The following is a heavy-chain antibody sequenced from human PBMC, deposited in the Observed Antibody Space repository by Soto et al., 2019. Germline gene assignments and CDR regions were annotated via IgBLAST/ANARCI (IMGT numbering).Heavy chain of an antibody. Sequence: QVQLQESGPGLVKPSQSLSLTCTVSGGSISSAGYYWNWIRQHPGKGLEWIGYIYYSGSTYYNPSLKSRVTISVDWSKHQFSLKLSSVTAADTAVYYCARGTYDSSAYYYVDAFDIWGQGTMVTVSS. CDR1: GGSISSAGYY. D-gene: IGHD3-22*01. J-gene: IGHJ3*02. V-gene: IGHV4-31*03. CDR3: ARGTYDSSAYYYVDAFDI. CDR2: IYYSGST.